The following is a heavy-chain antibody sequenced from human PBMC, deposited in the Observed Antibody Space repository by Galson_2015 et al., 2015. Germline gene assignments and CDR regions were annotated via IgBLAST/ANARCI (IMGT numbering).Heavy chain of an antibody. Sequence: CAISGDSVSSNSAAWNWIRQSPSRGLEWLGRTYYRSKWYNDYAVSVKNRITINPDTSKNQFSLQLNSVTPEDTAVYYCAKEGASGWAHYYYYGMDVWGQGTTVTVSS. CDR2: TYYRSKWYN. D-gene: IGHD6-19*01. CDR1: GDSVSSNSAA. CDR3: AKEGASGWAHYYYYGMDV. J-gene: IGHJ6*02. V-gene: IGHV6-1*01.